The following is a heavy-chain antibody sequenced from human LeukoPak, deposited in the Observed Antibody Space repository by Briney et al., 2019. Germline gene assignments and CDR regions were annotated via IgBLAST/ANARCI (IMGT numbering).Heavy chain of an antibody. D-gene: IGHD3-3*01. Sequence: PGGSLRLSCAASGFPFSDYYMSWIPQAPGEGLERVSYISSSGSTIYYADSVKGRFTISRDNAKNSLSLQMNSLRAEDTAVYYCARVGDFWSGYYLDYWGQGTLVTVSS. CDR3: ARVGDFWSGYYLDY. CDR2: ISSSGSTI. J-gene: IGHJ4*02. CDR1: GFPFSDYY. V-gene: IGHV3-11*01.